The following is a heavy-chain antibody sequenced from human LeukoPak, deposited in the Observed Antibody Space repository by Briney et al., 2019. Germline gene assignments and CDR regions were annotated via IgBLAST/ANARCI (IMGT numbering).Heavy chain of an antibody. CDR2: ISSSSSYI. V-gene: IGHV3-21*01. D-gene: IGHD1-26*01. CDR1: GFTFSSYS. CDR3: ARDFGGSYTSDY. Sequence: PGGSLRLSCAASGFTFSSYSMNWVRQAPGKGLEWVSSISSSSSYIYYADSAKGRFTISRDNAKNSLYLQMNSLRAEDTAVYYCARDFGGSYTSDYWGQGTLVTVSS. J-gene: IGHJ4*02.